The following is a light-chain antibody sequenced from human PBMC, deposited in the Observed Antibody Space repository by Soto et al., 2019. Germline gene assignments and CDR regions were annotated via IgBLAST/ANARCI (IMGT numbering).Light chain of an antibody. CDR1: QSISAW. CDR3: QQYNTYTLT. CDR2: KAS. V-gene: IGKV1-5*03. Sequence: DIQMTQSPSTLSASVGDRVTITCRASQSISAWLAWYQQKPGKAPKLLIYKASNLEDGVPSRFSGSGSGTEFTITISSLQPDDFATYYCQQYNTYTLTLGGGTKVDIK. J-gene: IGKJ4*01.